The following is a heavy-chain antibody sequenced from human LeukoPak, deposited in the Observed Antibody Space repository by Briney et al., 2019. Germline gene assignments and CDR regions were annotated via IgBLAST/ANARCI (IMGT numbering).Heavy chain of an antibody. CDR1: GGSISRYY. Sequence: SETLSLTCTVSGGSISRYYWSWIRQPPGKGLEWIGYIYYSGSTNYNPSLKSRVTISVDTSKNQFSLKLSSVTAADTAVYYCARVQVGATTYYYYYMDVCGKGTTVTVSS. D-gene: IGHD1-26*01. CDR2: IYYSGST. J-gene: IGHJ6*03. CDR3: ARVQVGATTYYYYYMDV. V-gene: IGHV4-59*01.